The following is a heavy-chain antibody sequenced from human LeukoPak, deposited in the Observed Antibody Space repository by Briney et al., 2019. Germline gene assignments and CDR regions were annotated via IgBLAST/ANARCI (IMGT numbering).Heavy chain of an antibody. Sequence: GGSLRLSCAASGFTFSSYAMSWVRQAPGKGLEWVSAISGSGGSTYYADSVKGRFTISRVNSKNTLYLQMSSLRAEDTAVYYCAKLPRVAGVDYWGQGTLVTVSS. CDR3: AKLPRVAGVDY. J-gene: IGHJ4*02. CDR1: GFTFSSYA. CDR2: ISGSGGST. D-gene: IGHD6-19*01. V-gene: IGHV3-23*01.